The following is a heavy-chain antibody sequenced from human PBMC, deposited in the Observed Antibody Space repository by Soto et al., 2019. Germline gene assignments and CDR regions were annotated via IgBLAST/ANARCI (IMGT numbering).Heavy chain of an antibody. J-gene: IGHJ6*02. CDR2: ISWDGGST. V-gene: IGHV3-43*01. Sequence: LSLTCAASGFTFDDYTMHWVRQAPGKGLEWVSLISWDGGSTYYADSVKGRFTISRDNSKNSLYLQMNSLRTEDTALYYCAKGDYDYYYGMDVWGQGTTVTVSS. CDR1: GFTFDDYT. CDR3: AKGDYDYYYGMDV.